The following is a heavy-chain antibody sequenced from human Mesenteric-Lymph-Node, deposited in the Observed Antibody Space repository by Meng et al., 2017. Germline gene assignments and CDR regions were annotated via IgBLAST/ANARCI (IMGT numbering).Heavy chain of an antibody. CDR1: GYTFTTYN. Sequence: QVQRVQSGAEVKKPGASVKVSCKASGYTFTTYNINWVRQATGQGLEWMGWMRPNTGNTGYAQKFQGRVTMTSDTSMSTAYMELSALSSEDTAVYYCARDPEFAYWGQGTLVTVSS. D-gene: IGHD3-10*01. CDR2: MRPNTGNT. V-gene: IGHV1-8*01. J-gene: IGHJ4*02. CDR3: ARDPEFAY.